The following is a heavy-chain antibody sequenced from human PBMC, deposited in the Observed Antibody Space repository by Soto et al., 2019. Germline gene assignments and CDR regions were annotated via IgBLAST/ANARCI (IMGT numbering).Heavy chain of an antibody. V-gene: IGHV1-18*01. CDR3: ARDLAGCSSTSCYAVHYGMDF. CDR1: GYALTGDG. CDR2: ISAYNGNT. D-gene: IGHD2-2*01. J-gene: IGHJ6*02. Sequence: GVLVKGSCKAAGYALTGDGGSWVRHTHGQGLEWMGWISAYNGNTNYAQKLQGRVTMTTDTSTSTAYMELRSLRSDDTAVYYCARDLAGCSSTSCYAVHYGMDFWGQGTTVTVSS.